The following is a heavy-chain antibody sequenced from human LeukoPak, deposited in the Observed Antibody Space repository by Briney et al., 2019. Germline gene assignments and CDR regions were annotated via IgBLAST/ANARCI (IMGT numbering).Heavy chain of an antibody. D-gene: IGHD3-16*02. V-gene: IGHV3-33*01. CDR1: GFTFSSYG. J-gene: IGHJ4*02. CDR3: ARDFELSH. Sequence: GRSLRLSCAASGFTFSSYGMHWVRQAPGKGLEWVALIWYDGSSRHYADSVRGRFTISRDNSKNTLYLQMNSLRAEDTAVYYCARDFELSHWGQGTLVTVSS. CDR2: IWYDGSSR.